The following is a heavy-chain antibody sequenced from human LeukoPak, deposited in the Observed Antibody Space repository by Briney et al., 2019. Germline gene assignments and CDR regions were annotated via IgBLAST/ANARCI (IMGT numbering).Heavy chain of an antibody. CDR3: AKDKSDYFDY. CDR2: ISGSGKNT. V-gene: IGHV3-23*01. J-gene: IGHJ4*02. Sequence: QPGGSLRLSCDASGFTFSSSAMSWVRQAPGKGLEWVSGISGSGKNTYYADSVKGRFTISRDNSKTLYLQMNSLRAEDTAVYYCAKDKSDYFDYWGQGTLVSVSS. CDR1: GFTFSSSA.